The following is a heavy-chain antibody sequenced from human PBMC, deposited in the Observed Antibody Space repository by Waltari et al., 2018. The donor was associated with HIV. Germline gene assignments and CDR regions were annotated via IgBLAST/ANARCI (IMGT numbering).Heavy chain of an antibody. Sequence: EVQVLESGGGLVQPGGSMRLPSAASGFHFSRYALSWVRQAPGKGLEWVSAISGSGGSTYYADSVKGRFTISRDNSKNTLYLQMNSLRAEDTAVYYCAIGADSSSDWGQGTLVTVSS. D-gene: IGHD3-22*01. J-gene: IGHJ4*02. CDR3: AIGADSSSD. CDR2: ISGSGGST. V-gene: IGHV3-23*01. CDR1: GFHFSRYA.